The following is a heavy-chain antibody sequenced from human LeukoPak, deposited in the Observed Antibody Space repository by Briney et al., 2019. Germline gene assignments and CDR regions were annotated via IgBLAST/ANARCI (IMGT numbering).Heavy chain of an antibody. CDR3: ANKVGGAFDG. Sequence: PSETLSLTCTVSGASISNYYWNWIRQPPGKGLEWIGILYHSGDTKYNPSLKSRVNISVDRSKNQFSLNLSSVTAADTAVYFCANKVGGAFDGWGQGKLGTVSA. V-gene: IGHV4-59*08. CDR1: GASISNYY. CDR2: LYHSGDT. J-gene: IGHJ3*01.